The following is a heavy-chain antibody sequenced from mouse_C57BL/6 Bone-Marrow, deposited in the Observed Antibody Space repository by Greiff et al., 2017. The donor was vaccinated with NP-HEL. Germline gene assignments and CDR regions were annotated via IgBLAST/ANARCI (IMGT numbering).Heavy chain of an antibody. CDR1: GFNIKDDY. CDR3: TFEGYFDV. V-gene: IGHV14-4*01. J-gene: IGHJ1*03. CDR2: IDPENGDT. Sequence: EVHLVESGAELVRPGASVKLSCTASGFNIKDDYMHWVKQRPEQGLEWIGWIDPENGDTEYASKFQGKATITADTSSNTAYLQLSSLTSEDTAVYYCTFEGYFDVWGTGTTVTVSS.